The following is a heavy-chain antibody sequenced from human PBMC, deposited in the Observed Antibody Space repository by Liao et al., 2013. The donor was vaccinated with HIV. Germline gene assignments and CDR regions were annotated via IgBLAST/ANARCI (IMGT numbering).Heavy chain of an antibody. CDR3: AKNTGAWHIFDY. Sequence: VQLQESGPGLVKPSQTLSLTCTVSGASINTGEHYWSWIRQPAGEGLEWIGRVFTTGSTSYNPSFKSRVTISIDSSKSQFSLKLNSVTAADTAVYYCAKNTGAWHIFDYWGQGILVTVSS. CDR1: GASINTGEHY. V-gene: IGHV4-61*02. D-gene: IGHD2-8*02. CDR2: VFTTGST. J-gene: IGHJ4*02.